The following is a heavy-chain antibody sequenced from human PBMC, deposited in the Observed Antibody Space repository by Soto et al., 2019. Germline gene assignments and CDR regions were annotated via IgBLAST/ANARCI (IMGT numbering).Heavy chain of an antibody. CDR2: ISGSGGST. V-gene: IGHV3-23*01. J-gene: IGHJ6*02. CDR3: AKHGITGTLWSYYGMDV. Sequence: GGSLRLSCAASGFTFSSYAMSWVRQAPGKGLEWVSAISGSGGSTYYADSVKGRFTISRDNSKNTLYLQMNSLRAEDTAVYYCAKHGITGTLWSYYGMDVWGQGTTVTVSS. D-gene: IGHD1-20*01. CDR1: GFTFSSYA.